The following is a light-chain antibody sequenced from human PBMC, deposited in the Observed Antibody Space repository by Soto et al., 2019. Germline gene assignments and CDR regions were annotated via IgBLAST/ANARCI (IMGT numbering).Light chain of an antibody. CDR1: QSVSSY. J-gene: IGKJ1*01. CDR2: DAS. Sequence: EIVLTQSPATLSLSPGERATLSCRASQSVSSYLAWYQQKPGQAPRLLIYDASNRATGIPARFSGSGSGTDFTLTISSLEPEDFAVYYGQQRSNWPPRFPWTFGQGTKVEIK. CDR3: QQRSNWPPRFPWT. V-gene: IGKV3-11*01.